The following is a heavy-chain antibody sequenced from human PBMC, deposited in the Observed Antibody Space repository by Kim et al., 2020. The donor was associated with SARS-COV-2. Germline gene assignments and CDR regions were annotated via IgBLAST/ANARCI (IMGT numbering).Heavy chain of an antibody. CDR3: ARAISGYWYFDL. V-gene: IGHV3-30-3*01. D-gene: IGHD2-2*02. J-gene: IGHJ2*01. Sequence: GGSLRLSCAASGFTFSSYAMHWVRQAPGKGLEWVAVISYDGSNKYYADSVKGRFTISRDNSKNTLYLQMNSLRAEDTAVYYCARAISGYWYFDLWGRGT. CDR1: GFTFSSYA. CDR2: ISYDGSNK.